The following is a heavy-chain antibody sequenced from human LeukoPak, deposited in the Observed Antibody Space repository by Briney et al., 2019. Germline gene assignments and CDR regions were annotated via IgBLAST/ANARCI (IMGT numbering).Heavy chain of an antibody. CDR1: GFTFSSYS. Sequence: GGSLRLSCAASGFTFSSYSMNWVRQAPGKGLEWVSYISSSSSTIYYADSVKGRFTISRDNAKNSLFLQMNSLRAEDTAVYYCARHRDLSGFDAFFGYWGQGTLVTVSS. V-gene: IGHV3-48*04. D-gene: IGHD5-12*01. J-gene: IGHJ4*02. CDR2: ISSSSSTI. CDR3: ARHRDLSGFDAFFGY.